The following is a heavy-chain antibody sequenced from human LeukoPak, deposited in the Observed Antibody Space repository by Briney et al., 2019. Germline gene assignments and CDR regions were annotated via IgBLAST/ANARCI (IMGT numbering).Heavy chain of an antibody. CDR2: ISSSSSYI. V-gene: IGHV3-21*01. D-gene: IGHD1-26*01. CDR1: GFTFSSYS. Sequence: GGSLRLSCAASGFTFSSYSMNWVRQAPGKGLEWVSCISSSSSYIYYADSLKGRFTISRDNAKNSLYLQMNSLRAEDTAVYYCARTFMGATVFRDAFDIWGRGTMVTVSS. CDR3: ARTFMGATVFRDAFDI. J-gene: IGHJ3*02.